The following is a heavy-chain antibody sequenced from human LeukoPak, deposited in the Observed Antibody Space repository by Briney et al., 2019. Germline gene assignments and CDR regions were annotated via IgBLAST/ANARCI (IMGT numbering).Heavy chain of an antibody. CDR1: GGSISSSSYY. V-gene: IGHV4-39*07. D-gene: IGHD6-13*01. J-gene: IGHJ4*02. Sequence: SETLSLTCTVSGGSISSSSYYWGWIRQPPGKGLEWIGSIYYSGSTYYNPSLKSRVTISVDTSKNQFSLKLSSVTAADTAVYYCARAEQQLVGGDYFDYWGQGTLVTVSS. CDR2: IYYSGST. CDR3: ARAEQQLVGGDYFDY.